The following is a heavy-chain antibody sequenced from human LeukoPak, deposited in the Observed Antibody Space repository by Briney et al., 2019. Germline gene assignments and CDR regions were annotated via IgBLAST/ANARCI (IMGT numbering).Heavy chain of an antibody. D-gene: IGHD3-3*01. CDR1: GFTFSSNW. Sequence: GGSLRLSCAASGFTFSSNWMTWLRQPPGKGLEWVANIKQDGSEQYYVDSVKGRFTISRDNSKNTLYLQMNSLRAEDTAIYYCTKGVVLTIFGMAWHAFDIWGQGTMVTVS. J-gene: IGHJ3*02. V-gene: IGHV3-7*03. CDR3: TKGVVLTIFGMAWHAFDI. CDR2: IKQDGSEQ.